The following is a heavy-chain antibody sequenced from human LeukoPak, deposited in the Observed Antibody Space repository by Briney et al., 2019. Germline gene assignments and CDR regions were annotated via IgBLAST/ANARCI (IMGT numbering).Heavy chain of an antibody. CDR1: GYSFTTYW. V-gene: IGHV5-51*01. D-gene: IGHD7-27*01. CDR2: IYPGDSDT. J-gene: IGHJ3*02. CDR3: ARSRAPGAADAFDI. Sequence: PGESLKISCRGSGYSFTTYWIGWVRQMPGKGLEWMGIIYPGDSDTRYSPSFQGQVTISADKSINTAYLQWSSLKAPDTAMYYCARSRAPGAADAFDIWGQGTMVTVSS.